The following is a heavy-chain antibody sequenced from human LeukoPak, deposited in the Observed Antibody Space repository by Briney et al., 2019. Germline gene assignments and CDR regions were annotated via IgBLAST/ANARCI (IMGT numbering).Heavy chain of an antibody. CDR3: AKEYSGSFSPFPSYFDY. V-gene: IGHV3-23*01. CDR1: GFTVSSNS. J-gene: IGHJ4*02. CDR2: ISGSAGRT. D-gene: IGHD1-26*01. Sequence: PGGSLRLSCTVSGFTVSSNSMSWVRQAPGKGLEWVSTISGSAGRTYYADSVKGRFTISRDNSKNTLYLQMNSLRAEDTAVYYCAKEYSGSFSPFPSYFDYWGQGTQVTVSS.